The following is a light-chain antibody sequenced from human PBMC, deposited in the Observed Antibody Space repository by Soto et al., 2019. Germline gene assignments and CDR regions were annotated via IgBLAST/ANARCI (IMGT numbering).Light chain of an antibody. Sequence: IGWTQSPGTLSLSPGERASLSCRASQSVSSSYLAWYQQKPGQAPRLLIYGASTRATGIPARFSGSGSGTEFTLTISSLQSEDFAVYYCQQRSNWPPKITFGQGTRLEIK. J-gene: IGKJ5*01. CDR2: GAS. CDR1: QSVSSSY. V-gene: IGKV3D-20*02. CDR3: QQRSNWPPKIT.